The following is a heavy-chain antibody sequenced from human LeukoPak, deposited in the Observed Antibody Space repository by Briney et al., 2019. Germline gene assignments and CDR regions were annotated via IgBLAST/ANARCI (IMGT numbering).Heavy chain of an antibody. CDR3: ARLSYDSSGYYYGYFDY. J-gene: IGHJ4*02. D-gene: IGHD3-22*01. V-gene: IGHV5-51*01. CDR1: GYSFTSYW. Sequence: GESLKISCKGSGYSFTSYWIGWVRQMPGKGLEWKGIIYPGDSDTRYSPSFQGQVTISADKSISTAYLQWSSLKASDTAMYYCARLSYDSSGYYYGYFDYWGQGTLVTVSS. CDR2: IYPGDSDT.